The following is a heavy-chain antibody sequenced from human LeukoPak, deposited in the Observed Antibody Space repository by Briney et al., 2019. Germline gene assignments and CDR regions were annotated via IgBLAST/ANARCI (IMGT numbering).Heavy chain of an antibody. J-gene: IGHJ1*01. CDR2: INHSGST. V-gene: IGHV4-34*01. D-gene: IGHD2-15*01. CDR1: GGSFSGYY. Sequence: SETLSLTCAVYGGSFSGYYWSWIRQPPGKGLEWIGEINHSGSTNYNPSLKSRVTISVDTSKNQFSLKLSSVTAADTAVYYCASTQDYFQHRGQGTLVTVSS. CDR3: ASTQDYFQH.